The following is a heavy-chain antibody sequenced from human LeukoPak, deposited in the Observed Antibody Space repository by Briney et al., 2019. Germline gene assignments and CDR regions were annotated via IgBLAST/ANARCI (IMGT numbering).Heavy chain of an antibody. CDR1: GFSFNNYG. J-gene: IGHJ4*02. D-gene: IGHD2-15*01. CDR3: AKPRVSIGSHFDY. V-gene: IGHV3-30*18. CDR2: IPYDGSSE. Sequence: GGSLRLSCAASGFSFNNYGMHWVRQAPGRGLEWVAMIPYDGSSEKYADFVKGRFTISRDNSKNTLYLQMNSLRDEDTTLYYCAKPRVSIGSHFDYWGQGTLVTVSS.